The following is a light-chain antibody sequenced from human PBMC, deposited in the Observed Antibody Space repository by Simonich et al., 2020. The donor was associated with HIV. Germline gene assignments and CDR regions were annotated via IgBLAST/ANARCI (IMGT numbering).Light chain of an antibody. CDR2: WAS. J-gene: IGKJ3*01. CDR1: QSVLYSSNNKNY. V-gene: IGKV4-1*01. CDR3: QQYYSIPLT. Sequence: DIVMTQSPDSLAVSLGERATINCKSSQSVLYSSNNKNYLAWYQQKPGQPPKLLIYWASTRESGVPDRVSGSGSGTDFTLTISSLQAEDVAVYYCQQYYSIPLTFGPGTKVDIK.